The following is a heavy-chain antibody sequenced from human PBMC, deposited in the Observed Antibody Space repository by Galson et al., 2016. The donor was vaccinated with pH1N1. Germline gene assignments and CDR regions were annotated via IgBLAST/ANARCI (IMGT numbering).Heavy chain of an antibody. V-gene: IGHV1-69*11. Sequence: SVKVSCKASGGPLNSHAISWVRQAPGQGLEWMGRIAGILRSANYAQKFQGRVTITADEFMSTTYMELSSLRSDDTAVYYCARVSGFNSGYIDSWGQGTLVTVSS. D-gene: IGHD5-18*01. J-gene: IGHJ4*02. CDR2: IAGILRSA. CDR1: GGPLNSHA. CDR3: ARVSGFNSGYIDS.